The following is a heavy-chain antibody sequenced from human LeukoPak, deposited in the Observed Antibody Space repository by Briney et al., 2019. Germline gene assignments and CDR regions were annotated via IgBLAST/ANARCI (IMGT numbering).Heavy chain of an antibody. D-gene: IGHD3-10*01. Sequence: PSETLSLTCSVSGDSIINYYWMWIRQPAGKGLEWIGRIYLSDNTNYNPSLKSRVTISVDTSKNQFSLKLSSVTAADTAVYYCARGRGYYGFDYWGQGTLVTVSS. CDR3: ARGRGYYGFDY. CDR2: IYLSDNT. V-gene: IGHV4-4*07. CDR1: GDSIINYY. J-gene: IGHJ4*02.